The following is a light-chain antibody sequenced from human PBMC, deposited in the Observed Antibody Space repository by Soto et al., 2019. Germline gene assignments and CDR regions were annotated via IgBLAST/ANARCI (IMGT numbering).Light chain of an antibody. V-gene: IGLV1-40*01. CDR2: STN. J-gene: IGLJ1*01. Sequence: QSVLTQPPSVSGAPGQRVTISCTGSSSNIGAGYDVHWYQQVPETAPSLLIYSTNNRPSGVPERFSGSRAGTSASLAITGLQPEDEADYYCHSYDSSLNGYVFGTGTKVTVL. CDR1: SSNIGAGYD. CDR3: HSYDSSLNGYV.